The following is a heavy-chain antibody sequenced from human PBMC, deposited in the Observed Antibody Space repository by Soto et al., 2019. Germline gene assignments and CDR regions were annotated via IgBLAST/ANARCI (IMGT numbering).Heavy chain of an antibody. CDR2: IYHSGST. CDR1: GGSITSSHW. CDR3: ARDGSGWYATHDYGMDV. J-gene: IGHJ6*02. Sequence: PSETLSLTCAVSGGSITSSHWWSWVRQPPGKGMEWIGVIYHSGSTNYNPSLTSRVTISVDKSKNQFSLKLTSVTAADPAVYYCARDGSGWYATHDYGMDVWGQGTPVTVSS. V-gene: IGHV4-4*02. D-gene: IGHD6-19*01.